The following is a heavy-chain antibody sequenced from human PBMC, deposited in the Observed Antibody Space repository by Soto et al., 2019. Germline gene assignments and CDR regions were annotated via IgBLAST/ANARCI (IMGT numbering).Heavy chain of an antibody. CDR2: MNPNSGHT. V-gene: IGHV1-8*01. D-gene: IGHD6-6*01. Sequence: GASVKVSCKASGYTFTSYDINWVRQATGHALEWMGWMNPNSGHTGYAQKFQGRVTMTRNTSISTAYMELRSLSSEDTAVYYCARARRIAARRKYYYYYMDVWGKGTTVSVS. J-gene: IGHJ6*03. CDR1: GYTFTSYD. CDR3: ARARRIAARRKYYYYYMDV.